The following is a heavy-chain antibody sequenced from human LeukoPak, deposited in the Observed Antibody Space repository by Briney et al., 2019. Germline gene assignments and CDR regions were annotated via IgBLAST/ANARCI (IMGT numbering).Heavy chain of an antibody. CDR1: GGSISDYY. CDR3: ARGEYEDLVDN. D-gene: IGHD1-26*01. J-gene: IGHJ4*02. V-gene: IGHV4-59*01. Sequence: PSETLSLTCTVSGGSISDYYWSWIRQSPVRGLEWIGYLYYSGNTNYNPSLKSRLTISRDMAKNQFSLKPSSVTSADTAVYYCARGEYEDLVDNWGQGTLVTVSS. CDR2: LYYSGNT.